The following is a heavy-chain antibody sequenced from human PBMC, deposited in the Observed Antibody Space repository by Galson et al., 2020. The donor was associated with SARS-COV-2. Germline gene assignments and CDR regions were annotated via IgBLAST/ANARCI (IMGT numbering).Heavy chain of an antibody. CDR2: INPSGGST. J-gene: IGHJ3*01. CDR3: ARGVEFSRITMILVVIEDAFEF. D-gene: IGHD3-22*01. Sequence: ASAKVSCKASGYTFTSYYMHWVRQAPGQGLEWMGIINPSGGSTSYAQKFQGRVTMTSDTSTSTVYMELSSLRSEDTAVYYCARGVEFSRITMILVVIEDAFEFWGQGTMVTVSS. CDR1: GYTFTSYY. V-gene: IGHV1-46*01.